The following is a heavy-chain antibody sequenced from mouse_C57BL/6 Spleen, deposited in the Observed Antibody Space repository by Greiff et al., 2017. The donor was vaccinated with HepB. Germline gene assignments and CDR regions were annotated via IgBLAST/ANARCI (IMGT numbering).Heavy chain of an antibody. CDR3: ARNGFDYYGSSSYYYAMDY. CDR1: GYTFTSYW. V-gene: IGHV1-52*01. J-gene: IGHJ4*01. D-gene: IGHD1-1*01. CDR2: IDPSDSET. Sequence: QVQLQQPGAELVRPGSSVKLSCKASGYTFTSYWMHWVKQRPIQGLEWIGNIDPSDSETHYNQKFKDKATLTVDKSSSTAYMQLSSLTSEDSAVYYCARNGFDYYGSSSYYYAMDYWGQGTSVTVSS.